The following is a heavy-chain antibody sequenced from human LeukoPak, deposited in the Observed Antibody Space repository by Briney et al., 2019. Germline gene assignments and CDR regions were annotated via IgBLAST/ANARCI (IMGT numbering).Heavy chain of an antibody. D-gene: IGHD3-3*01. J-gene: IGHJ4*02. CDR2: MINGGNS. CDR3: ARHLTYDLADF. V-gene: IGHV4-39*01. Sequence: SETLSPTCTVSGGSISALSYYWGWIRQAPGKGLEWIGSMINGGNSFYNPSLKSRVSMSIDTSKNQFSLRLKSVAASDTALYYCARHLTYDLADFWGQGVLVSVSS. CDR1: GGSISALSYY.